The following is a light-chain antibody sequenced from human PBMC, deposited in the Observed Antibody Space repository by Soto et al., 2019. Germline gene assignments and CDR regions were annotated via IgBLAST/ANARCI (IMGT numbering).Light chain of an antibody. V-gene: IGKV1-33*01. Sequence: IQMTQSPSSLSASVGDRVTITCQASQNINNYLNWYQQKPERATKLLIYDASKLEAGLPSRFRGSGSGTDFTFTISRLQPEDIATYYCQQYENLPTFGQGTRLEIK. CDR3: QQYENLPT. J-gene: IGKJ5*01. CDR2: DAS. CDR1: QNINNY.